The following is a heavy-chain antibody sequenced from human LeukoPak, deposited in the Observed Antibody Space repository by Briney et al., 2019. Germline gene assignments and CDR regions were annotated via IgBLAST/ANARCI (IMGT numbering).Heavy chain of an antibody. CDR2: ISSSSTYI. CDR1: GFTFSSYS. CDR3: ARGHPPGWRAGPKRTYYFDY. J-gene: IGHJ4*02. D-gene: IGHD6-19*01. Sequence: GGSLRLSCAASGFTFSSYSMNWVRQAPGKGLEWVSSISSSSTYIYYADSLKGRFTISRDNAKNSLYLQMNSLRVEDTAVYYCARGHPPGWRAGPKRTYYFDYWGQGTLVTVSS. V-gene: IGHV3-21*01.